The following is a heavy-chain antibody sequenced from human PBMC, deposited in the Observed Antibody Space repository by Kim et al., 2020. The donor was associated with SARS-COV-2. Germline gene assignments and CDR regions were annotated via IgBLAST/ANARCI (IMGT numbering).Heavy chain of an antibody. CDR2: INHSGST. V-gene: IGHV4-34*01. CDR1: GGSFSGYY. J-gene: IGHJ5*02. Sequence: SETLSLTCAVYGGSFSGYYWSWIRQPPGKGLEWIGEINHSGSTNYNPSLKSRVTISVDTSKNQFSLKLSSVTAADTAVYYCARTKGYCTNGVCYTNYNWFDPWGQGTLVTVSS. CDR3: ARTKGYCTNGVCYTNYNWFDP. D-gene: IGHD2-8*01.